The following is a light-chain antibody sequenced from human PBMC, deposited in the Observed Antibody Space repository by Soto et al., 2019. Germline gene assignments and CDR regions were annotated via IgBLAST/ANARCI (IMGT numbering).Light chain of an antibody. CDR3: QQYYTNSSS. CDR2: WAS. CDR1: QSVLHTPNNKNY. Sequence: DIVMTQSPDSLAVSLGERATINCKSSQSVLHTPNNKNYLAWYQHKPGQPPKMLIYWASSRESGVPDRFSGSGSGTDFTLTISSLQSEDVAVYYCQQYYTNSSSFGRGTKVEIK. V-gene: IGKV4-1*01. J-gene: IGKJ1*01.